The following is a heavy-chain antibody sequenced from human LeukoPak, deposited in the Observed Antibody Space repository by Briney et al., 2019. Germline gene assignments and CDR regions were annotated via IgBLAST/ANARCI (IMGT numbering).Heavy chain of an antibody. V-gene: IGHV3-23*01. CDR3: AKDHRSSGYYPYFDY. Sequence: GGSLRLSCAASGFTFSSYAMSWVRQAPGKGLKWVSGISDSGGSTYYADSVKGRFTISRDNSKNTLYLQMNSLRVEDTVVYFCAKDHRSSGYYPYFDYWGQGTLVTVSS. CDR1: GFTFSSYA. CDR2: ISDSGGST. J-gene: IGHJ4*02. D-gene: IGHD3-22*01.